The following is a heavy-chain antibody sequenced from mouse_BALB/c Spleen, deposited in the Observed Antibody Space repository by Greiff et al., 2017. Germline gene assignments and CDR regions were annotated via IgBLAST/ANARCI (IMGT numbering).Heavy chain of an antibody. CDR1: GFTFSSFG. CDR3: ARRVYYGNSYAMDY. CDR2: ISSGSSTI. D-gene: IGHD2-1*01. V-gene: IGHV5-17*02. Sequence: EVHLVESGGGLVQPGGSRKLSCAASGFTFSSFGMHWVRQAPEKGLEWVAYISSGSSTIYYAATVKGRFTISRDNPKNTLFLQMTSLRSEDTAMYYCARRVYYGNSYAMDYWGQGTSVTVSS. J-gene: IGHJ4*01.